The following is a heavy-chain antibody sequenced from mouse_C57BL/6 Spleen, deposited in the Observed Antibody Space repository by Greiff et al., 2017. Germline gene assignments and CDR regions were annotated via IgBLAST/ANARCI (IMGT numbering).Heavy chain of an antibody. D-gene: IGHD1-1*01. CDR1: GFTFSSYA. CDR3: TRGTTVVFDWYFDV. Sequence: EVKLQESGEGLVKPGGSLKLSCAASGFTFSSYAMSWVRQTPEKRLEWVAYISSGGDYIYYADTVKGRFTISRDNARNTLYLQMSSLKSEDTAMYYCTRGTTVVFDWYFDVWGTGTTVTVSS. CDR2: ISSGGDYI. J-gene: IGHJ1*03. V-gene: IGHV5-9-1*02.